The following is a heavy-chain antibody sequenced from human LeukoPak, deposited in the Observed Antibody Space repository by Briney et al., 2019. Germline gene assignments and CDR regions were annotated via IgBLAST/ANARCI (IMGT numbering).Heavy chain of an antibody. CDR3: ARVIGELVATLPHYYYYYMDV. Sequence: QLWGSLRLSCAASGFTVSSNYMSWVRQAPGKGLEWASVIYSGGSTYYADSVKGRFTISRDNSKNTLYLQMNSLRAEDTAVYYCARVIGELVATLPHYYYYYMDVWGKGTTVTVSS. CDR2: IYSGGST. CDR1: GFTVSSNY. V-gene: IGHV3-53*01. J-gene: IGHJ6*03. D-gene: IGHD5-12*01.